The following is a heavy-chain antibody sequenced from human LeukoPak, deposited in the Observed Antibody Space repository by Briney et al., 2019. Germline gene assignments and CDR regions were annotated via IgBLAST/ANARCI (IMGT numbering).Heavy chain of an antibody. Sequence: GESLKLSCKGSGYIFTNYWIGWVRQMPGKGLEWMGIIYPGDSDTRYSPSFEGQVTISADKSISTAYLQWSSLKASDTAMYYCARRTYYYDSGAYRRYYFDYWGQGTLVTVSS. CDR3: ARRTYYYDSGAYRRYYFDY. J-gene: IGHJ4*02. CDR2: IYPGDSDT. CDR1: GYIFTNYW. D-gene: IGHD3-22*01. V-gene: IGHV5-51*01.